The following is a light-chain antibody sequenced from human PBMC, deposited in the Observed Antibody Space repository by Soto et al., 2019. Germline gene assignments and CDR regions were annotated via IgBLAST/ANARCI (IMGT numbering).Light chain of an antibody. Sequence: EIVLTQAPATLSLSPGERATLSCRASQSVSSYLAWYQQKPGQAPRLLIYDASNRATGIPARFSGSGSGTDFTLTISSLETEDFAVYYCQQRSNWPHTFGQGTKVDIK. CDR1: QSVSSY. J-gene: IGKJ1*01. CDR3: QQRSNWPHT. CDR2: DAS. V-gene: IGKV3-11*01.